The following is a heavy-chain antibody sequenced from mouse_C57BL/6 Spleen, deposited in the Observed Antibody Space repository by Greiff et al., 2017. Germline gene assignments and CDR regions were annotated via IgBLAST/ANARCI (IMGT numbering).Heavy chain of an antibody. D-gene: IGHD1-1*01. CDR1: GYTFTSYW. Sequence: VQLQQPGAELVMPGASVKLSCKASGYTFTSYWMHWVKQRPGQGLEWIGEIDPSDSYTNYNQKFKGKSTLTVDKSSSTAYMQLSSLTSEVSADYYCARKGAYGSSYYFDYWGQGTTLTVSS. V-gene: IGHV1-69*01. CDR2: IDPSDSYT. CDR3: ARKGAYGSSYYFDY. J-gene: IGHJ2*01.